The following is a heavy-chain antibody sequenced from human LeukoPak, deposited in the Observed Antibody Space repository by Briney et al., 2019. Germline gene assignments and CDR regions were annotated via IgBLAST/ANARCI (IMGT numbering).Heavy chain of an antibody. J-gene: IGHJ4*02. D-gene: IGHD3-22*01. V-gene: IGHV3-21*01. CDR1: GFTFSSYS. CDR2: ISSSSSYI. CDR3: ARDFQEDSSGYYFDY. Sequence: GVSLRLSCAASGFTFSSYSMNWVRQAPGNGLEWVSSISSSSSYIYYADSVKGRFTISRDNAKNSLYLQMNSLRAEDTAVYYCARDFQEDSSGYYFDYWGQGTLVTVSS.